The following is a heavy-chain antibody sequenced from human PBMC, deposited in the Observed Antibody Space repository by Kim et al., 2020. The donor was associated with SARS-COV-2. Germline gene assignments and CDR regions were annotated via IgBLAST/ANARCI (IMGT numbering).Heavy chain of an antibody. CDR2: ISSSSSTI. Sequence: GGSLRLSCAASGFTFSGYTMNWVRQAPGKGLEWVSYISSSSSTIYYADSVKGRFTISRDNAKNSLYLQMNSLRDEDTAVYYCARGTYSDSSGYYYIWKLWTSSFDYWGQGTLVTVSS. CDR1: GFTFSGYT. CDR3: ARGTYSDSSGYYYIWKLWTSSFDY. D-gene: IGHD3-22*01. J-gene: IGHJ4*02. V-gene: IGHV3-48*02.